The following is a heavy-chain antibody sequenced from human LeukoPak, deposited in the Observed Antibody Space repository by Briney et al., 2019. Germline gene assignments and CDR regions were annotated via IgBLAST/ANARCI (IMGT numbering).Heavy chain of an antibody. CDR3: ARDGDSSSWYSRLYYYGMDV. V-gene: IGHV1-69*05. Sequence: ASVKVSCKASGITFSSYAISWVRQAPGQGLEWMGGIIRMFDTTNYAQKFQDRVTITTDESTTTAYMELRSLRSDDTAVYYCARDGDSSSWYSRLYYYGMDVWGQGTTVTVSS. CDR1: GITFSSYA. D-gene: IGHD6-13*01. CDR2: IIRMFDTT. J-gene: IGHJ6*02.